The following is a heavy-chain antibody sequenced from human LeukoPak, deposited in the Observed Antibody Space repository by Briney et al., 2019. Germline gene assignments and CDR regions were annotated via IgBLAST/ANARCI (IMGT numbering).Heavy chain of an antibody. CDR3: ARERRGTWNQDFDL. J-gene: IGHJ4*02. Sequence: ASVKVSCEASGYTFSDFYIHWVRQAPGQRLEWTGWINPKSGGTNYVQKFQGRVTMTRDTSINTAYMELSSLTSDDTAVYYCARERRGTWNQDFDLWGQGTLVPVSS. V-gene: IGHV1-2*02. CDR2: INPKSGGT. D-gene: IGHD1-1*01. CDR1: GYTFSDFY.